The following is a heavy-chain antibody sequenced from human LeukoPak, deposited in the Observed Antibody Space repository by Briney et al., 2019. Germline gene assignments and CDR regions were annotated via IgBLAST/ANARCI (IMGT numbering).Heavy chain of an antibody. CDR3: ARVAYSSSWYWFDP. CDR1: GGSISSGGYY. D-gene: IGHD6-13*01. CDR2: IYYSGST. V-gene: IGHV4-31*03. J-gene: IGHJ5*02. Sequence: PSETLSLTCTVSGGSISSGGYYWSWLRQHPGKGLEWIGYIYYSGSTYYNPSLKSRVTISVDTSKNQFSLKLSSVTAADRAVYYCARVAYSSSWYWFDPWGQGTLVTVSS.